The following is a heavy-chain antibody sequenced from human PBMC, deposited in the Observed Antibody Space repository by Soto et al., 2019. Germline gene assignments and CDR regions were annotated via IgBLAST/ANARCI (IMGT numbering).Heavy chain of an antibody. D-gene: IGHD3-3*01. J-gene: IGHJ6*03. Sequence: HPGGSLSLSCAASGFTFSSYAMSWVRQAPGKGLEWVSAISGRGGSTYYADSVKGRFTISRDNSKNTLYLQMNSLRAEDTAVYYCAKALRITIFGVVMSPTYYYYYMDVWGKGTTVTVSS. V-gene: IGHV3-23*01. CDR1: GFTFSSYA. CDR2: ISGRGGST. CDR3: AKALRITIFGVVMSPTYYYYYMDV.